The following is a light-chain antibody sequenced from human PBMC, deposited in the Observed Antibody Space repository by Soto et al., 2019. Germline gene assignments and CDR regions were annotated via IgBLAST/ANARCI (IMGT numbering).Light chain of an antibody. J-gene: IGLJ2*01. CDR2: EVT. Sequence: ALTQPPSASGSLGQSVTISCTGTSSDVGGYNYVSWHQQHPGKAPKLMIYEVTKRPSGVPDRFSGSKSGNTASLTVSGPQAEDEADYYCSSFAGGGNPVLFGGGTKLTVL. CDR1: SSDVGGYNY. V-gene: IGLV2-8*01. CDR3: SSFAGGGNPVL.